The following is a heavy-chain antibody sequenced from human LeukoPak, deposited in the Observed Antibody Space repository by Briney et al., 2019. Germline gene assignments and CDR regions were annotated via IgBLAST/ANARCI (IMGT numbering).Heavy chain of an antibody. V-gene: IGHV1-8*01. CDR2: MNPNSGNT. Sequence: ASVKVSCKASGYTFTSYDINWVRQATGQGLEWMGWMNPNSGNTGYAQKFQGRVTMTRNTSIRTAYMELSSLRSEDTAVYCCARGDADTYFDYWGQGTLVTVSS. CDR3: ARGDADTYFDY. CDR1: GYTFTSYD. J-gene: IGHJ4*02.